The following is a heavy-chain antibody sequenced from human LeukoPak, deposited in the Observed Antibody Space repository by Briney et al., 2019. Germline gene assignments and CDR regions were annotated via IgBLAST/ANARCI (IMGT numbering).Heavy chain of an antibody. Sequence: GESLKISCKGSGYSFTSYWIGWVRQMPGKGLEWMGIIYPGDSDTRYSPSFQGQVTISADKSISTAYLQWSSLKASDTAMYYCAGTGNSSSSADAFDIWGQGTMVTVSS. CDR2: IYPGDSDT. V-gene: IGHV5-51*01. D-gene: IGHD6-6*01. CDR3: AGTGNSSSSADAFDI. J-gene: IGHJ3*02. CDR1: GYSFTSYW.